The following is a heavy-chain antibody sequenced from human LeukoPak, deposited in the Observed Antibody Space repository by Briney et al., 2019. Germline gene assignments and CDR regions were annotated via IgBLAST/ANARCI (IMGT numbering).Heavy chain of an antibody. CDR2: ISYDGSNK. D-gene: IGHD1-26*01. CDR3: ARGEWELDLHEDPSDAFDI. V-gene: IGHV3-30-3*01. J-gene: IGHJ3*02. Sequence: GGSLRLSCAASGLTFSSYAMHWVRQAPGKGLEWVAVISYDGSNKYYADSVRGRFTISRDNSKNTLYLQMNSLRAEDTAVYYCARGEWELDLHEDPSDAFDIWGQGTMVTVSS. CDR1: GLTFSSYA.